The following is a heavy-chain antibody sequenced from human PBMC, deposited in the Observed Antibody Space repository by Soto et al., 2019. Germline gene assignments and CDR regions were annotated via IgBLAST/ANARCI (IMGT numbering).Heavy chain of an antibody. J-gene: IGHJ4*02. CDR2: ISYDGSNK. V-gene: IGHV3-30-3*01. CDR3: ARAMVRGVFVSITPFDY. Sequence: QVQLVESGGGVVQPGRSLRLSCAASGFTFSSYAMHWVRQAPGKGLEWVAVISYDGSNKYYADSVKGRFTISRDNSKNTLYLQMNSLRAEDTAVYHCARAMVRGVFVSITPFDYWGQGTLVTVSS. CDR1: GFTFSSYA. D-gene: IGHD3-10*01.